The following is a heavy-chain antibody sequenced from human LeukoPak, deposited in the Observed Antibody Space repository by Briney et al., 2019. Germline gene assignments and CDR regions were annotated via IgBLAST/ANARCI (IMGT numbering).Heavy chain of an antibody. CDR3: ARGPESYWFDP. CDR1: GGSISSGGYY. V-gene: IGHV4-31*03. CDR2: IYYSGST. Sequence: SETLSLTCTVSGGSISSGGYYWSWIRQHPGKGLEWIGYIYYSGSTYYNPSLKSRVTISVDTSKNQFSLKLSSVTAADTAVYYCARGPESYWFDPWGQGTLVTVSS. D-gene: IGHD3-10*01. J-gene: IGHJ5*02.